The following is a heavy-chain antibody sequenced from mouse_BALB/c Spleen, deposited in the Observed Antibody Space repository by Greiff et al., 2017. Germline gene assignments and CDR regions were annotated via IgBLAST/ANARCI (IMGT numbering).Heavy chain of an antibody. CDR2: IWGDGST. D-gene: IGHD2-4*01. J-gene: IGHJ3*01. V-gene: IGHV2-6-7*01. CDR1: GFSFTGYG. Sequence: VQLQQSGPGLVAPSQSLSITCTVSGFSFTGYGVNWVRQPPGKGLEWLGMIWGDGSTDYNSALNSRLSIIKDNSKSHVFLKMNSLQTDDTARYYWARDRTTTITGRFAYWGQGTLVTVSA. CDR3: ARDRTTTITGRFAY.